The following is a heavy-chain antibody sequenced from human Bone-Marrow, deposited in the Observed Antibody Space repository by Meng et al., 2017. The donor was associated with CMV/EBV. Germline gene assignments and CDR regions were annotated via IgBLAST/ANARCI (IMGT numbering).Heavy chain of an antibody. J-gene: IGHJ6*02. CDR3: ARDPEIPSPSYDILTGYWGSYYYYGMDV. CDR2: ISYDGSNK. Sequence: GESLKISCAASGFTFSSYWMSWVRQAPGKGLEWVAVISYDGSNKYYADSVKGRFTISRDNSKNTLYLQMNSVRAEDSAGYYCARDPEIPSPSYDILTGYWGSYYYYGMDVWGQGTTVTVSS. D-gene: IGHD3-9*01. CDR1: GFTFSSYW. V-gene: IGHV3-30*03.